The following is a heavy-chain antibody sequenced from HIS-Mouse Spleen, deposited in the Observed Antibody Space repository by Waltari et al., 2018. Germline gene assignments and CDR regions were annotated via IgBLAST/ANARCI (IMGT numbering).Heavy chain of an antibody. V-gene: IGHV4-39*07. Sequence: QLQLQESGPGLVKPSETLSLICTVSGGSISSISYYWGWIRQPPGKGLEWIGSIYYSGSTYYNPSLKSRVTISVDTSKNQFSLKLSSVTAADTAVYYCAREIPYSSSWYDWYFDLWGRGTLVTVSS. CDR1: GGSISSISYY. CDR2: IYYSGST. CDR3: AREIPYSSSWYDWYFDL. J-gene: IGHJ2*01. D-gene: IGHD6-13*01.